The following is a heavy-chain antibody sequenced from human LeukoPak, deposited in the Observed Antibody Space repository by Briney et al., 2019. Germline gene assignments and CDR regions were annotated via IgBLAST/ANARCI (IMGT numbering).Heavy chain of an antibody. CDR1: GFTFSTYG. CDR2: IWYDGSNK. Sequence: HSGGSLRLSCAASGFTFSTYGMHWVRQAPGKGLEWVALIWYDGSNKYYADSVKGRFTISRDNSKNTLYLQMNSLRAEDTAVYYCAKDQHQWLAPWGQGTLVTVSS. J-gene: IGHJ5*02. CDR3: AKDQHQWLAP. D-gene: IGHD6-19*01. V-gene: IGHV3-30*02.